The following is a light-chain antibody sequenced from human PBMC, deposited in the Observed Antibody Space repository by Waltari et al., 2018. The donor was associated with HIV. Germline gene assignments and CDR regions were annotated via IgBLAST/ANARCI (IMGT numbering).Light chain of an antibody. CDR2: EVT. J-gene: IGLJ2*01. Sequence: QSALTQPPSASGSPGQSVTISCTGTSSDVGGYNFVSWYQQHPGKAPKLLFFEVTKCPYGFPARFSGSKTGNTASLTVFGLQADDEGDYYCSSYAGGNNVVFGGGTKLTVL. CDR1: SSDVGGYNF. V-gene: IGLV2-8*01. CDR3: SSYAGGNNVV.